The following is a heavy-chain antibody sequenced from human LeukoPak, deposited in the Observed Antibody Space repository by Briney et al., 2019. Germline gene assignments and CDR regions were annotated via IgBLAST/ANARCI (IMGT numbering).Heavy chain of an antibody. Sequence: GGSRRLSCAGSEFTFSAYDMSWVRQAPGKGLEWVSGISGSGGGTYYADSVKGRFTISRDNSKNTLYLQMNSLRAEDTAVYYCAKDLIDYYDSSGSFDYWGQGTLVTVSS. CDR2: ISGSGGGT. D-gene: IGHD3-22*01. CDR1: EFTFSAYD. CDR3: AKDLIDYYDSSGSFDY. V-gene: IGHV3-23*01. J-gene: IGHJ4*02.